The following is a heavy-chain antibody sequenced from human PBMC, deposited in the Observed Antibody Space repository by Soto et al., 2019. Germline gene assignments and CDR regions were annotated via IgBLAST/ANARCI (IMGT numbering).Heavy chain of an antibody. CDR3: ARGGIGGYIKRPFDY. J-gene: IGHJ4*02. V-gene: IGHV1-69*06. CDR1: GGTFSSYA. D-gene: IGHD5-12*01. Sequence: ASVKVSCKASGGTFSSYAISWVRQAPGQGLEWMGGIIPIFGTANYAQKFQGRVTITADKSTSTAYMELSSLRSEDTAVYYCARGGIGGYIKRPFDYWGQGTLVTVSS. CDR2: IIPIFGTA.